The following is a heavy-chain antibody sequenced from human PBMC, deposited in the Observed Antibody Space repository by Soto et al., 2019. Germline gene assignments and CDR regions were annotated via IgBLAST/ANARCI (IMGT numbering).Heavy chain of an antibody. CDR2: SSYSGST. CDR1: GGSISSGGYY. Sequence: QVQLQESGPGLVKPSQTLSLTCTVSGGSISSGGYYWSWIRQHPGKGLEWIGYSSYSGSTYFSPSLRSRLTISVDTSKTQFSLQLSSVTAADTAVYYCARAGHSSSSEGANWFDPWGQGTLVTVSS. J-gene: IGHJ5*02. V-gene: IGHV4-31*03. D-gene: IGHD6-6*01. CDR3: ARAGHSSSSEGANWFDP.